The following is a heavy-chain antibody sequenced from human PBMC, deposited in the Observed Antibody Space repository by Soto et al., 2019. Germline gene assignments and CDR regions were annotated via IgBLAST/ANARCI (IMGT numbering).Heavy chain of an antibody. J-gene: IGHJ4*02. CDR1: GFAFSSYA. Sequence: PGGSLRLSCAASGFAFSSYAMSWVRQAPGQGLEWVSVIYSGGSTYYADSVKGRFTISRDNSKNTLHLQMNSLRAEDTAVYYCARGSGSLYYSDFWGRGTLVTVSS. D-gene: IGHD1-26*01. V-gene: IGHV3-23*03. CDR3: ARGSGSLYYSDF. CDR2: IYSGGST.